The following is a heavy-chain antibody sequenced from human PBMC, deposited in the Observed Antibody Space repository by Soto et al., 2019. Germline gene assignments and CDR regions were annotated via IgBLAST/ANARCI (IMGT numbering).Heavy chain of an antibody. CDR3: ARVSYDILTGYSPTRYYYYGMDV. CDR1: GFTFSSYS. J-gene: IGHJ6*02. V-gene: IGHV3-48*02. Sequence: GGSLRLSCAASGFTFSSYSMNWVRQAPGKGLEWVSYISSSSSTIYYADSVKGRFTISRDNAKNSLYLQMNSLRDEDTAVYYCARVSYDILTGYSPTRYYYYGMDVWGQGTTVTVSS. D-gene: IGHD3-9*01. CDR2: ISSSSSTI.